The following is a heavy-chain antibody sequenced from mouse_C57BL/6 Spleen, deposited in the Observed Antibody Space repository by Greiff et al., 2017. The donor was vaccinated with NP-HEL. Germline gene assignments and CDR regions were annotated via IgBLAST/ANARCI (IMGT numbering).Heavy chain of an antibody. Sequence: EVMLVESGAELVRPGSSVKMSCKTSGYTFTSYGINWVKQRPGQGLEWIGYIYIGNGYTEYNEKFKGKATLTSDTSSSTAYMQLSSLTSEDSAIYFCARSDYGSSPWFAYWGQGTLVTVSA. CDR1: GYTFTSYG. V-gene: IGHV1-58*01. D-gene: IGHD1-1*01. J-gene: IGHJ3*01. CDR3: ARSDYGSSPWFAY. CDR2: IYIGNGYT.